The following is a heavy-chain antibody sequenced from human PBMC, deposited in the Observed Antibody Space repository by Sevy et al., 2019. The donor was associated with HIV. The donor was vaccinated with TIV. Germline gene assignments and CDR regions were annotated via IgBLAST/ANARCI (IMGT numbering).Heavy chain of an antibody. CDR1: GYTFTSNA. D-gene: IGHD3-22*01. J-gene: IGHJ4*02. Sequence: ASVKVSCKASGYTFTSNAISWVRQAPGQGLEWMGWISVYNGNTNYAQKFQGRVTMTRDTSTSTAYMELRSLRSDDTAVYYCARESMIIPGYFRNWGQGALVTVSS. CDR2: ISVYNGNT. CDR3: ARESMIIPGYFRN. V-gene: IGHV1-18*01.